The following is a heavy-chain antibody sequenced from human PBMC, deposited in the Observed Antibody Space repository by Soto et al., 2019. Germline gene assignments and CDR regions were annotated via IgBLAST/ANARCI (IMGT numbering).Heavy chain of an antibody. CDR3: ARAEVAVAGSGWFDA. CDR2: IFYSGST. CDR1: GDSITSGDYY. D-gene: IGHD6-19*01. V-gene: IGHV4-30-4*01. J-gene: IGHJ5*01. Sequence: ASETLSLTCPASGDSITSGDYYWSWVRQPPGKGLEWIGYIFYSGSTYYKASLKSRVTISLDMSRNQFSLKLTSVTAADTAVYYCARAEVAVAGSGWFDAWGHGTLVTVSS.